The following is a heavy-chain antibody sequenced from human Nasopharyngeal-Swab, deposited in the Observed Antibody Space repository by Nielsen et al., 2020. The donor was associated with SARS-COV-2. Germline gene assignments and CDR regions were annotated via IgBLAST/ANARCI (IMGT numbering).Heavy chain of an antibody. Sequence: GGSLRFSCAASGFTFSSYSMNWVRQAPGKGLEWVSSISSSSSYIYYADSVKGRFTISRDNAKNSLYLQMNSLRAEDTAVYYCARERRPKGHYYYGMDVWGQGTTVTVSS. CDR2: ISSSSSYI. CDR1: GFTFSSYS. V-gene: IGHV3-21*01. J-gene: IGHJ6*02. CDR3: ARERRPKGHYYYGMDV.